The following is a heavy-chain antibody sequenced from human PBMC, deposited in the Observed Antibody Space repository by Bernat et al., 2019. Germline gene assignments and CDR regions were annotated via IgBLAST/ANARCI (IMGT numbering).Heavy chain of an antibody. CDR2: IRPTDGST. J-gene: IGHJ6*03. CDR1: GHIFSSRY. V-gene: IGHV1-46*01. CDR3: ARVTSIFGVVSSYYYYMDV. Sequence: QVYLVQSGAEVKKPGASVKVSCKASGHIFSSRYMHWVRQAPGQGLEWVGIIRPTDGSTINAQKFQGRVTMTTDTSTSTAYMELRGLRSDDTAVYYCARVTSIFGVVSSYYYYMDVWGEGTTVTVSS. D-gene: IGHD3-3*01.